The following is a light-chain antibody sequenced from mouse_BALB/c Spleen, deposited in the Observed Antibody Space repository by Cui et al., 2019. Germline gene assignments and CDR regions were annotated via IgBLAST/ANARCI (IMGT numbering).Light chain of an antibody. Sequence: QIVLTQSPALMSASPGEKVTMTCSASSSVSYMYWYQQNPRSAPKPWIYLTSNLASGVPARFSGSGSGTSYSPTISSMEAEDAATYYCQQWSSNPLTFGAGTKLELK. CDR1: SSVSY. CDR2: LTS. V-gene: IGKV4-68*01. J-gene: IGKJ5*01. CDR3: QQWSSNPLT.